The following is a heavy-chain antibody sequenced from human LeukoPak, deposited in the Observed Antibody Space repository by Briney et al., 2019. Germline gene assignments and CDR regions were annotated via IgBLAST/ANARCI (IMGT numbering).Heavy chain of an antibody. CDR3: AREGIGRDGYNLDYFDY. CDR2: IMSLFDTA. J-gene: IGHJ4*02. CDR1: GGTFSNYA. D-gene: IGHD5-24*01. Sequence: ASVKVSCKASGGTFSNYAISWVRQAPGQGLEWMGGIMSLFDTADYAQKFQGRLTITADESTSTAYMELSSLRADDTAVYYCAREGIGRDGYNLDYFDYWGQGTLVTVSS. V-gene: IGHV1-69*13.